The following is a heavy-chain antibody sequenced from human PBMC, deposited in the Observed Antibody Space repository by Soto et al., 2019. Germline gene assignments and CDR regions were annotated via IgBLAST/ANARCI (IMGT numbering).Heavy chain of an antibody. CDR1: GYTFTSYC. Sequence: ASVKVSCKASGYTFTSYCISWVLQAPGQGLEWMGWISAYNGNTNYAQKLQGRVTMTTDTSTSTAYMELRSLRSDDTAVYYCARDLSTQWLVLNYFDYWGQGTLVTVSS. D-gene: IGHD6-19*01. CDR2: ISAYNGNT. J-gene: IGHJ4*02. CDR3: ARDLSTQWLVLNYFDY. V-gene: IGHV1-18*01.